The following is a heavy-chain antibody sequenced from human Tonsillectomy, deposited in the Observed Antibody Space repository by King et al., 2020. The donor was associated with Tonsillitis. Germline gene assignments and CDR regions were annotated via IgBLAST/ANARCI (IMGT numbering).Heavy chain of an antibody. Sequence: VQLQESGPGLVKPSQTLSLTCTVSGGSISSGSYYWSWIRQPAGKGLEWIGRIYIRGGTNYNPSLKSRVTISVDTSKNQFSLKLSSVTAADTAVYYCARYVAAMVTKSFDIWGQGTMVTVSS. V-gene: IGHV4-61*02. D-gene: IGHD5-18*01. CDR2: IYIRGGT. J-gene: IGHJ3*02. CDR3: ARYVAAMVTKSFDI. CDR1: GGSISSGSYY.